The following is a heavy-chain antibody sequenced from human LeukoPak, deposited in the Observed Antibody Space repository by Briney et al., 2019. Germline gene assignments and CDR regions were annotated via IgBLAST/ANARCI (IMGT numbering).Heavy chain of an antibody. V-gene: IGHV1-46*01. CDR3: ARDREGFDY. J-gene: IGHJ4*02. Sequence: ASVKVSCKASGYTFTSNYIHWVRQAPGQGLEWMGMIYPRDGSTSYAQKFQGRVTVTRDTSTSTVHMELSGLRSEDKAVYYCARDREGFDYWGQGTLVTVSS. CDR1: GYTFTSNY. CDR2: IYPRDGST.